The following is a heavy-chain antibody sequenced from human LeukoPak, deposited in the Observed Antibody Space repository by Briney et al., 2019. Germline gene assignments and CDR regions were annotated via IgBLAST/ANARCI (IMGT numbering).Heavy chain of an antibody. V-gene: IGHV4-39*01. J-gene: IGHJ6*03. D-gene: IGHD3-3*01. CDR2: IYYSGST. CDR3: ARLGVGAYYDFWRRDINYYMDV. Sequence: PSETLSLTCTVSGGSISSSSYYWGWLRQPPGKGLEWLGSIYYSGSTYYNPSLKSRVTISVDTSKNQFSLKLSSVTAADTAVYYCARLGVGAYYDFWRRDINYYMDVWGKGTTVTVSS. CDR1: GGSISSSSYY.